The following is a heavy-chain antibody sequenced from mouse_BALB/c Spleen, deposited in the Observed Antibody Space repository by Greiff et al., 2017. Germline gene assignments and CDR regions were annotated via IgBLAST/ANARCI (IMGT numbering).Heavy chain of an antibody. D-gene: IGHD4-1*01. Sequence: EVKVEESGPGLVKPSQSLSLTCTVTGYSITSDYAWNWIRQFPGNKLEWMGYISYSGSTSYNPSLKSRISITRDTSKNQFFLQLNSVTTEDTATYYCARKANWGFAYWGQGTLVTVSA. J-gene: IGHJ3*01. CDR2: ISYSGST. CDR3: ARKANWGFAY. V-gene: IGHV3-2*02. CDR1: GYSITSDYA.